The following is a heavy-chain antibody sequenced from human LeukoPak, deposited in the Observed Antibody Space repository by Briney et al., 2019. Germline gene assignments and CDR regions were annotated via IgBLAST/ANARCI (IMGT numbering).Heavy chain of an antibody. D-gene: IGHD3-10*01. CDR1: GFRFSSHW. V-gene: IGHV3-7*01. Sequence: GGSLRLSCAASGFRFSSHWMSWVRHTPGKGLEWVANINQDGGTKYYRDFAKGRFTISRDNAQNSLYLQINSLRAEDTAVYYCAREKGTLIRAMALEMWGQGTMVTVSS. CDR2: INQDGGTK. J-gene: IGHJ3*02. CDR3: AREKGTLIRAMALEM.